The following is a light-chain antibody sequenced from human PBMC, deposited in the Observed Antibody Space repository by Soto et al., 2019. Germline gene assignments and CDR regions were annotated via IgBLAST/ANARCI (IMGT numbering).Light chain of an antibody. J-gene: IGKJ3*01. CDR1: QGISNY. Sequence: DIQMTQSPSSLSASVGDRVTITCRASQGISNYLAWYQQKPGKVPELLIYGASTLNAWVPSRFSGSGSGTDFTLTISSLQPEDVATYYCQKHNRAPFTFGPGTKVDIK. V-gene: IGKV1-27*01. CDR3: QKHNRAPFT. CDR2: GAS.